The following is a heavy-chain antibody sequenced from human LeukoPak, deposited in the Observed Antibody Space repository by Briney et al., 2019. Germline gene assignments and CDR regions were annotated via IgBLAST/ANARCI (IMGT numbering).Heavy chain of an antibody. CDR2: INSDGSST. Sequence: PGGSLRLSCAASGFTFSSYGMSWVRQAPGKGLEWVSRINSDGSSTSYADSVKGRFTISRDNAKNTLYLQMNSLRAEDTAVYYCAKVAKYYYGSETYYFFEHWGQGTPVTASS. D-gene: IGHD3-10*01. CDR1: GFTFSSYG. V-gene: IGHV3-74*01. CDR3: AKVAKYYYGSETYYFFEH. J-gene: IGHJ4*02.